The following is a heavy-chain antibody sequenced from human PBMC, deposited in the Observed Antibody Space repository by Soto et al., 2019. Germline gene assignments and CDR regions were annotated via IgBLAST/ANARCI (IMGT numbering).Heavy chain of an antibody. CDR3: ARGISSWYYYGMDV. J-gene: IGHJ6*02. Sequence: SETLSLTCAVYGGSFSGYYWSWIRQPPGKGLEWIGEINHSGSTNYNPSLKSRVTISVDTSKNQFSLKLSSVTAADTAVYYCARGISSWYYYGMDVWGQGTTVTVSS. CDR1: GGSFSGYY. D-gene: IGHD6-13*01. CDR2: INHSGST. V-gene: IGHV4-34*01.